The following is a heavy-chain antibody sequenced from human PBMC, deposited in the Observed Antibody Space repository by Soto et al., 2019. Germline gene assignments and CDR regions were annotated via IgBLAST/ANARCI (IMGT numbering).Heavy chain of an antibody. Sequence: QVQLVQSGAEVKKPGSSVKVSCKASGGTFSSYAISWVRQAPGQGLEWMGGIIPIFGTANYGQRFQGRVKITADEPTSTAYMELSSLRSEDTAVYCCARDSDSGWLVDYWGQGTLVTVSS. CDR3: ARDSDSGWLVDY. D-gene: IGHD6-19*01. J-gene: IGHJ4*02. V-gene: IGHV1-69*01. CDR2: IIPIFGTA. CDR1: GGTFSSYA.